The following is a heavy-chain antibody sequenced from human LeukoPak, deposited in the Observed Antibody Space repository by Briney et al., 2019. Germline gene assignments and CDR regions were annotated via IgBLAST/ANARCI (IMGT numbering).Heavy chain of an antibody. CDR3: ARENSSSSHYYYYYGMDV. V-gene: IGHV1-2*02. Sequence: ASVKVSCKASGYTFTGYYMHWVRQAPGQGLEWMGWINPNSGGTNYAQKFQGGVTLTRETSISTAYMELSRLRSDDTAVYYCARENSSSSHYYYYYGMDVWGQGTTVTVSS. CDR2: INPNSGGT. J-gene: IGHJ6*02. CDR1: GYTFTGYY. D-gene: IGHD6-6*01.